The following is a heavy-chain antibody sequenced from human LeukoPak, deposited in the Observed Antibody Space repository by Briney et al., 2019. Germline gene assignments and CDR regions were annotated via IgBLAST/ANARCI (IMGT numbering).Heavy chain of an antibody. Sequence: ASVKVSCKASGGPFSSYAISWVRQAPGQGLEWMGGIIPIFGTANYAQKLQGRVTMTTDTSTSTAYMELRSLRSDDTAVYYCARETSSGWYIDYWGQGTLVTVSS. J-gene: IGHJ4*02. CDR1: GGPFSSYA. CDR3: ARETSSGWYIDY. D-gene: IGHD6-19*01. CDR2: IIPIFGTA. V-gene: IGHV1-69*05.